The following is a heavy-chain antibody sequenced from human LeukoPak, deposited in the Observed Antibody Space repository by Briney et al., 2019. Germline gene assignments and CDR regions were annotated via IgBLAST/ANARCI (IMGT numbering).Heavy chain of an antibody. J-gene: IGHJ4*02. Sequence: ASVKVSCKASGYTFTSYGISWVRQAPGQGLEWMGWINPNSGGTNYAQKFQGWVTMTRDTSISTAYMELSRLRSDDTAVYYCARDSDYSSGWYYWGQGTLVTVSS. V-gene: IGHV1-2*04. CDR1: GYTFTSYG. CDR3: ARDSDYSSGWYY. CDR2: INPNSGGT. D-gene: IGHD6-19*01.